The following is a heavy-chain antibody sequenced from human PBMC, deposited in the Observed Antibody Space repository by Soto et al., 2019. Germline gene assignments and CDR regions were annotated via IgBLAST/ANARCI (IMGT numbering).Heavy chain of an antibody. CDR3: ARDTMVRGASLDYYYYGMDV. D-gene: IGHD3-10*01. J-gene: IGHJ6*02. Sequence: ASVKVSCKASGYTFTSYYMHWVRQAPGQGLEWMGIINPSGGSTSYAQKFQGRVTMTRDTSTSTVYMELSSLRSEDTAVYYCARDTMVRGASLDYYYYGMDVWGQGTTVTVSS. V-gene: IGHV1-46*01. CDR2: INPSGGST. CDR1: GYTFTSYY.